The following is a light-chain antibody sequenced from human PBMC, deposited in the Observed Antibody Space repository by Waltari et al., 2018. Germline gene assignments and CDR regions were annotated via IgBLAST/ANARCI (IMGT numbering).Light chain of an antibody. Sequence: QSALTQPPSASGSPGQSVATSCTGTSSDIGGYNFVSWYQQYPGKAPKILIYEASKRPSGVPDRFSGSKSGNTASLTVSGLQAEDEADYYCNSYVGSDNFVFGTGTKVTVL. V-gene: IGLV2-8*01. CDR1: SSDIGGYNF. CDR3: NSYVGSDNFV. CDR2: EAS. J-gene: IGLJ1*01.